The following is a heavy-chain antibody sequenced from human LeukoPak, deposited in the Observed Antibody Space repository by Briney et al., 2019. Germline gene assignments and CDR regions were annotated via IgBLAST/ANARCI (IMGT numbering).Heavy chain of an antibody. V-gene: IGHV1-69*13. CDR2: IIPIFGTA. Sequence: ASVKVSCKASGGTFSSYAISWVRQAPGRGLEWMGGIIPIFGTANCAQKFQGRVTITADESTSTAYMELSSLRSEDTAVYYCASGWEPGPEPTAFDYWGQGTPVTVSS. CDR3: ASGWEPGPEPTAFDY. D-gene: IGHD1-26*01. J-gene: IGHJ4*02. CDR1: GGTFSSYA.